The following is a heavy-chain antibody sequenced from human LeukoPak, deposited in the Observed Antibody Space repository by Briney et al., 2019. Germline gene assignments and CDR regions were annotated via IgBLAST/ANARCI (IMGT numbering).Heavy chain of an antibody. CDR2: IKQDGSEK. CDR3: ATRTFWSGYYEVDY. J-gene: IGHJ4*02. D-gene: IGHD3-3*01. Sequence: GGSLRLSCVASGFTFSSYWMSWVRQAPGKGLEWVANIKQDGSEKYYVDSVKGRFTISRDNAKNSLYLQMNSLRAEDTAVYYCATRTFWSGYYEVDYWGQGTLVTVSS. V-gene: IGHV3-7*03. CDR1: GFTFSSYW.